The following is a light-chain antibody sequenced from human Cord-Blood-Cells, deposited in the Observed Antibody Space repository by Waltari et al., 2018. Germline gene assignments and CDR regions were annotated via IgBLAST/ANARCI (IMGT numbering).Light chain of an antibody. CDR2: EVS. V-gene: IGLV2-23*02. CDR3: CSYAGSSTYV. J-gene: IGLJ1*01. CDR1: SRDVGSSNL. Sequence: QSALTQPASVSGSPGQSITISCPGTSRDVGSSNLVSWYQQHPGKAPKLMIYEVSKRPSGVSNRFSGSKSGNTASLTISGLQAEDEADYYCCSYAGSSTYVFGTGTKVTVL.